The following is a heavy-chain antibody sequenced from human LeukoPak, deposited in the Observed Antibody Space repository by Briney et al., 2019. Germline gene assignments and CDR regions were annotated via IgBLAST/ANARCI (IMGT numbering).Heavy chain of an antibody. CDR1: GYTFTSYA. CDR3: ARGPLEVAAAGHLDY. D-gene: IGHD6-13*01. CDR2: INAGNGNT. J-gene: IGHJ4*02. V-gene: IGHV1-3*01. Sequence: ASVKVSCKASGYTFTSYAMHWVRQAPGQRLEWMGWINAGNGNTKYSQKFQGRVTITRDTSASTAYMELSSLRSEDTAVYYCARGPLEVAAAGHLDYWGQGTLVTVSS.